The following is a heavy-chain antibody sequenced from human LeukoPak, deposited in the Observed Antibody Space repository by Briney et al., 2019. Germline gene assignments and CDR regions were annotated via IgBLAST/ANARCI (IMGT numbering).Heavy chain of an antibody. CDR1: GFTFSSYA. CDR2: IKSKTDGGTT. Sequence: KPGGSLRLSCAASGFTFSSYAMSWVRQAPGKGLEWVGRIKSKTDGGTTDYAAPVKGRFTISRDDSKNTLYLQMNSLKTEDTAVYYCTTEELSSACFDYWGQGTLVTVSS. CDR3: TTEELSSACFDY. V-gene: IGHV3-15*01. J-gene: IGHJ4*02. D-gene: IGHD3-16*02.